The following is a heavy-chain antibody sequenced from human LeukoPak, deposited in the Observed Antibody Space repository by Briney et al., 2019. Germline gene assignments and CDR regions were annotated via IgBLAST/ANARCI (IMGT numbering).Heavy chain of an antibody. CDR2: ISASGGST. CDR3: AKRAPYYFDY. Sequence: PGGSLRLSCAASGFTFSSPGMSWVRQAPGKGLEWVSSISASGGSTYYADSVKGRFTISRDNAKNTLYLQMNSLRAEDTALYYCAKRAPYYFDYWGQGTLVTVSS. CDR1: GFTFSSPG. V-gene: IGHV3-23*01. J-gene: IGHJ4*02.